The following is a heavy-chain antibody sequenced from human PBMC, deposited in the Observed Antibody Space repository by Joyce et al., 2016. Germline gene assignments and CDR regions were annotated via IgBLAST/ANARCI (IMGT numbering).Heavy chain of an antibody. CDR1: GDSVSNTINF. V-gene: IGHV4-61*01. CDR3: TGGRTSTYMLSFDY. J-gene: IGHJ4*02. CDR2: ILYSGST. D-gene: IGHD3-16*02. Sequence: QVQLQESGPGLVKTSETLSLTCSVSGDSVSNTINFWSWMRQPPGKGLEWIGYILYSGSTRYSPSLRSRVSISVDASKNQFSLILSSVTAADTALYFCTGGRTSTYMLSFDYWGPGARVTVSS.